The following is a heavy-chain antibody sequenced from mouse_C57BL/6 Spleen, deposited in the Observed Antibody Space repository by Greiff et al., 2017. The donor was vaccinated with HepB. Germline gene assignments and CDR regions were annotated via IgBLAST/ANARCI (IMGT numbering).Heavy chain of an antibody. J-gene: IGHJ3*01. D-gene: IGHD2-12*01. V-gene: IGHV3-6*01. CDR1: GYSITSGYY. CDR2: ISYDGSN. CDR3: AGGLRGFAY. Sequence: DVQLQESGPGLVKPSQSLSLTCSVTGYSITSGYYWNWIRQFPGNKLEWMGYISYDGSNNYNPSLKNRISITRDTSKNQFFLKLNSVTTEDTATYYCAGGLRGFAYWGQGTLVTVSA.